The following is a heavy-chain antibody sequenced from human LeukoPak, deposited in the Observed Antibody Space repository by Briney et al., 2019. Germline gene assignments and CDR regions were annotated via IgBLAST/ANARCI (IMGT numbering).Heavy chain of an antibody. V-gene: IGHV4-61*05. CDR3: ARGPPYCSSTSCSDWYFDL. CDR2: IYYSGST. J-gene: IGHJ2*01. Sequence: SETLSLTCTVSGGSISSSSYYWGWIRQPPGKGLEWIGYIYYSGSTNYNPSLKSRVTISVDTSKNQFSLKLSSVTAADTAVYYCARGPPYCSSTSCSDWYFDLWGRGTLVTVSS. CDR1: GGSISSSSYY. D-gene: IGHD2-2*01.